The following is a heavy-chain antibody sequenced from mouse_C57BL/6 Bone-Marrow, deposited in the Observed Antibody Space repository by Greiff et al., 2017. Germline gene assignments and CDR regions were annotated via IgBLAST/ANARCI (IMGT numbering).Heavy chain of an antibody. Sequence: VQLQQSGAELVRPGSSVKLSCKASGYTFTSYWMDWVKQRPGQGLEWIGNIYPSDSETHYNQKFKDKATLTVDKSSSTAYMQLRSLTSEDSAVYDCAIGIYYDYDWFAYWGQGTLVTVSA. D-gene: IGHD2-4*01. CDR1: GYTFTSYW. J-gene: IGHJ3*01. CDR2: IYPSDSET. CDR3: AIGIYYDYDWFAY. V-gene: IGHV1-61*01.